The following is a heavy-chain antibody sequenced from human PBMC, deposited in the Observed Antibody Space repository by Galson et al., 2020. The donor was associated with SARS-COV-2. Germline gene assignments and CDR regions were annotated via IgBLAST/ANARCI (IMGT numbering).Heavy chain of an antibody. D-gene: IGHD5-12*01. CDR1: GFTFSSYA. CDR3: ARARDGYNWFDY. Sequence: TGGSLRLSCAASGFTFSSYAMHWVRQAPGKGLEWVAVISYDGSNKYYTHSVKGRFTISRDNSKNTLYLQMNSLRAEDTAVYYCARARDGYNWFDYWGQGTLVTVST. J-gene: IGHJ4*02. V-gene: IGHV3-30-3*01. CDR2: ISYDGSNK.